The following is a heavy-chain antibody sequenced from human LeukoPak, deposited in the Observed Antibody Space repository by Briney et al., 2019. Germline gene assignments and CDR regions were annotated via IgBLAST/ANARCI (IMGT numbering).Heavy chain of an antibody. J-gene: IGHJ4*02. Sequence: SETLSLTCAVSGGSISSSSYYWGWIRQPPGKGLEWIGSIYYSGSTYYNPSLKSRVTISVDTSKNQFSLKLSSVTAADTAVYYCARKGYCSSGSCYRASESARTSPPDYWGQGTLVTVSS. CDR2: IYYSGST. CDR3: ARKGYCSSGSCYRASESARTSPPDY. CDR1: GGSISSSSYY. D-gene: IGHD2-15*01. V-gene: IGHV4-39*01.